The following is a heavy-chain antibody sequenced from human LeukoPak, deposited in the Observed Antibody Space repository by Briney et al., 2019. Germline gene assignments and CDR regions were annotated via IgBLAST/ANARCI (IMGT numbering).Heavy chain of an antibody. CDR1: GFTFSSYS. CDR3: AKFGYDFWSGYRKFDY. J-gene: IGHJ4*02. CDR2: ISGSGGST. D-gene: IGHD3-3*01. V-gene: IGHV3-23*01. Sequence: PGGSLRLSCAASGFTFSSYSMNWVRQAPGKGLEWVSAISGSGGSTYYADSVKGRFTISRDNSKNTLYLQMNSLRAEDTAVYYCAKFGYDFWSGYRKFDYWGQGTLVTVSS.